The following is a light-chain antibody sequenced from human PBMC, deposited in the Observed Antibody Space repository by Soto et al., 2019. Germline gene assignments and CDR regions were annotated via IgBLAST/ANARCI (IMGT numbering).Light chain of an antibody. J-gene: IGKJ1*01. CDR3: QQYGSPPQP. CDR2: GAS. V-gene: IGKV3-20*01. CDR1: QSVSANY. Sequence: EIVLTQSPGTLSLSPGARATLSCRASQSVSANYLAWYQQKPGQGPRLLIYGASSRASGIPDRFSGSGSGTDFTLTISRLESDDFAVYDCQQYGSPPQPCGQGTKSDIK.